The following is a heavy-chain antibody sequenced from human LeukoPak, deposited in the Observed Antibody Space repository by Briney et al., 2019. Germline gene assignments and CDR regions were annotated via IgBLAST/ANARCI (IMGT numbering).Heavy chain of an antibody. Sequence: PSETLSLTSTVSGGAIRSYYWSWIRQPARKGLEWIGRIYTSGSTNYNPSLKSRVTMSVDTSKNQFSLKLSSVTAADTAVYYCAREPSGSYSDAFDIWGQGTMVTVSS. CDR1: GGAIRSYY. J-gene: IGHJ3*02. CDR3: AREPSGSYSDAFDI. V-gene: IGHV4-4*07. CDR2: IYTSGST. D-gene: IGHD1-26*01.